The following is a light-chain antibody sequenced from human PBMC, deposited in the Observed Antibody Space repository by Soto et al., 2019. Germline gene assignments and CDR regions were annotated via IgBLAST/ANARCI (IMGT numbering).Light chain of an antibody. Sequence: DIHLTQSPSSLSASVGDRVTITCRVSQGITTYLSWYRQKPGEVLKLLIYSASNLQSGVPSRFSGSGSGTDFTLTISSLQPEDFATYYCQQSYSTPLTFGGGTKVDIK. J-gene: IGKJ4*01. CDR3: QQSYSTPLT. CDR2: SAS. CDR1: QGITTY. V-gene: IGKV1-39*01.